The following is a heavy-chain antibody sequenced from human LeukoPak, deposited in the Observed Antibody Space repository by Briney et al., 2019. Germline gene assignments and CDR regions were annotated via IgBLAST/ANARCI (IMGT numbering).Heavy chain of an antibody. CDR1: GGSISSYY. Sequence: RASETLSLTCTASGGSISSYYWSWIRQPPGKGLEWIGYIYYSGSTNYNPSLKSRVTISVDTSKNQFSLKLSSVTAADTAVYYCARLKYYYDSSGYYVDYWGQGTLVTVSS. CDR2: IYYSGST. D-gene: IGHD3-22*01. J-gene: IGHJ4*02. V-gene: IGHV4-59*08. CDR3: ARLKYYYDSSGYYVDY.